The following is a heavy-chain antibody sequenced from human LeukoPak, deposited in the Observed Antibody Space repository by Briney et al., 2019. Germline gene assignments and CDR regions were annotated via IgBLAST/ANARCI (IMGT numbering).Heavy chain of an antibody. CDR1: GFTLSSYG. Sequence: PGGSRRLSCAASGFTLSSYGMNWVRQPPGKGLEWVAFIRYDGSNKYYANSVKGRFTISRDNSKNPLYLQMNSLRAEDTAVYYCAKDLYCSGGSCYSSYMDVWGKGTTVTVSS. D-gene: IGHD2-15*01. CDR3: AKDLYCSGGSCYSSYMDV. CDR2: IRYDGSNK. J-gene: IGHJ6*03. V-gene: IGHV3-30*02.